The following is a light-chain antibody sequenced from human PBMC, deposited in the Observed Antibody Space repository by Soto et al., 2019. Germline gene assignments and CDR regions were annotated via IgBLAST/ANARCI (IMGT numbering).Light chain of an antibody. CDR2: YDN. CDR1: NIGSKS. Sequence: SYELTQSPSVSVAPGQTATITCGGNNIGSKSVNWYQQKAGQAPVLVMSYDNDRPSGIPERVSGSNSGNTATLTLSRVEPGDEADYYCQVWDTDNDHHVFGSGTKLTVL. J-gene: IGLJ1*01. CDR3: QVWDTDNDHHV. V-gene: IGLV3-21*01.